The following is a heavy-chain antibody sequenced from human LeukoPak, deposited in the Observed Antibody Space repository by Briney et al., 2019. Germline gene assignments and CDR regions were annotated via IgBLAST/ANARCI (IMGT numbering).Heavy chain of an antibody. Sequence: GGSLRLSCAASGFNFNKFWMTWVRQAPGKGLEWVSAISGSGGSTYYADSVKGRFTISRDNSKNTLYLQMNSLRAEDTAVYYCARTSMTTVTTSLYYFVYWGQGTLVTVSS. J-gene: IGHJ4*02. CDR1: GFNFNKFW. CDR3: ARTSMTTVTTSLYYFVY. V-gene: IGHV3-23*01. D-gene: IGHD4-11*01. CDR2: ISGSGGST.